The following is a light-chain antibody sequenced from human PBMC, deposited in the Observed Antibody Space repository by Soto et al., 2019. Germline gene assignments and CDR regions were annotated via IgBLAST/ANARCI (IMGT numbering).Light chain of an antibody. CDR3: QQYNTWRSIS. V-gene: IGKV3-15*01. J-gene: IGKJ5*01. CDR2: DTS. CDR1: QSFRGL. Sequence: EVVLTRSAGTLSLSPGERATLSCGASQSFRGLLAWYQQKPGQAPRLLIYDTSTRAAGIPASFTGSGSGTDFTLTISSLQSEDFAAYYCQQYNTWRSISFGQGTRLEIK.